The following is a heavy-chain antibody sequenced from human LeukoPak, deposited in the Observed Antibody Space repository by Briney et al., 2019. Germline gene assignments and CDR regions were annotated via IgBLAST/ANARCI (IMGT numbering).Heavy chain of an antibody. CDR3: ARMTFDSSGYPIGVDY. CDR2: ISAYNGNT. D-gene: IGHD3-22*01. V-gene: IGHV1-18*01. Sequence: ASVKVSCKASGYTFTSYGISWVRPAPGQGLERMGWISAYNGNTNYAQKLQGRVTMTTDTSTSTAYMELRSLRSDDTAVYYCARMTFDSSGYPIGVDYWGQGTLVTVSS. J-gene: IGHJ4*02. CDR1: GYTFTSYG.